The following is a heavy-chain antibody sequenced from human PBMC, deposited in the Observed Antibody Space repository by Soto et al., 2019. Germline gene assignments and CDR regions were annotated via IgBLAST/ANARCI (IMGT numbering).Heavy chain of an antibody. Sequence: QVQLQQWGAGLLKPSETLSLTCAVYGESFSGYYWSWIRQPPGKGLEWIGEINHSGSTNYNPSLKSRVTMSVDTSKNQFSLKLSSVTAADTAVYYCAGNIVATISSFDYWGQGTLVTGSS. J-gene: IGHJ4*02. CDR2: INHSGST. D-gene: IGHD5-12*01. CDR3: AGNIVATISSFDY. CDR1: GESFSGYY. V-gene: IGHV4-34*01.